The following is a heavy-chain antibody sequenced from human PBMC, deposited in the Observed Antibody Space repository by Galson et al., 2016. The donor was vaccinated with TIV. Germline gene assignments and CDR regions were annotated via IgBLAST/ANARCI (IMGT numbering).Heavy chain of an antibody. D-gene: IGHD2-8*02. CDR3: VRDFRTGKYCDY. J-gene: IGHJ4*02. CDR1: GFNFGFYG. V-gene: IGHV3-33*01. CDR2: IGHDGNWK. Sequence: SLRLSCAASGFNFGFYGMHWVRQAPGKGLEWVAIIGHDGNWKGYADSVKGRFTVSRDNSKNMLFLEMSSPRVEDTAVYYCVRDFRTGKYCDYWGQGTLVTVSA.